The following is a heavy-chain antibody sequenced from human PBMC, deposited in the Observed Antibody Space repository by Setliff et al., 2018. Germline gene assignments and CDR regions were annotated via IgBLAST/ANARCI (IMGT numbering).Heavy chain of an antibody. D-gene: IGHD3-22*01. CDR2: ISGSAQTT. CDR3: ARDQTYYYDSSGYDAFDI. CDR1: GFTFSSYA. V-gene: IGHV3-23*01. J-gene: IGHJ3*02. Sequence: LRLSCAASGFTFSSYAITWVRQAPGKGLEWVSMISGSAQTTYYADSVKGRFTISRDNAKNTLYLQMNSLRAEDTAVYYCARDQTYYYDSSGYDAFDIWGQGTMVTVSS.